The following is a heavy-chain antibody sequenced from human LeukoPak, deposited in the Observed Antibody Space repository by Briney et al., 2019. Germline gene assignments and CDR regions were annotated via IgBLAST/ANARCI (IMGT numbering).Heavy chain of an antibody. CDR3: AKDFRSSVFDY. CDR1: GFTFSSYG. D-gene: IGHD6-13*01. V-gene: IGHV3-30*18. CDR2: ISYDGSNK. J-gene: IGHJ4*02. Sequence: GGSLRLSCAASGFTFSSYGKHWVRQAPGKGLEWVAVISYDGSNKYYADSVKGRFTISRDNSKNTLYLQMNSLRAEDTAVYYCAKDFRSSVFDYWGQGTLVTVSS.